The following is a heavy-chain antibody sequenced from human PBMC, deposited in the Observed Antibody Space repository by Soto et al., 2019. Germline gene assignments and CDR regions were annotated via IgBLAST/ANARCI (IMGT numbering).Heavy chain of an antibody. CDR1: GGSISSYY. V-gene: IGHV4-59*08. CDR3: ARHFPDRAVAGIMGGITYDY. Sequence: SETLSLTCTVSGGSISSYYWSWIRQPPGKGLEWIGYIYYSGSTNYNPSLKSRVTISVDTSKNQFSLKLSSVTAADTAVYYCARHFPDRAVAGIMGGITYDYWGQGTLVTVSS. J-gene: IGHJ4*02. CDR2: IYYSGST. D-gene: IGHD6-19*01.